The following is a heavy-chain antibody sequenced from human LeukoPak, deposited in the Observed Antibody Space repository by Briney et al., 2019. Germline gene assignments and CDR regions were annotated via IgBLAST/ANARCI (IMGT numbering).Heavy chain of an antibody. CDR3: FAGYSSGWYLSDHFDY. CDR2: MNPNSGNT. J-gene: IGHJ4*02. D-gene: IGHD6-19*01. CDR1: GYTFTSYD. Sequence: ASVKVSCKASGYTFTSYDIKWVRQATGQGLEWMGWMNPNSGNTGYAQKFQGRVTMTRNTSISTAYMELSSLRSEDTAVYYCFAGYSSGWYLSDHFDYWGQGTLVTVSS. V-gene: IGHV1-8*01.